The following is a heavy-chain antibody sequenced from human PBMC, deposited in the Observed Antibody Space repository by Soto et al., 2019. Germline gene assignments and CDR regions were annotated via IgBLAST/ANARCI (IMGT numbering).Heavy chain of an antibody. CDR2: IYYSGST. CDR3: ARRNEHGSRPESAYYYYYGMDV. CDR1: GGSISSSSYY. V-gene: IGHV4-39*01. J-gene: IGHJ6*02. Sequence: SETLSLTCTVSGGSISSSSYYWGWIRQPPGKGLEWIGSIYYSGSTYYNPSLKSRITISVDTSKNQFSLKLSSVTAADTAVYYCARRNEHGSRPESAYYYYYGMDVWGQGTTVTVSS. D-gene: IGHD1-26*01.